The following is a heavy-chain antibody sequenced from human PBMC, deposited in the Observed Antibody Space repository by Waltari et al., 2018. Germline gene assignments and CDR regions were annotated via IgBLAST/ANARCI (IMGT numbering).Heavy chain of an antibody. J-gene: IGHJ5*02. CDR1: GYTFTNYA. CDR2: INTNTWNP. D-gene: IGHD2-2*01. V-gene: IGHV7-4-1*02. CDR3: AREVVPAATIVVNWFDP. Sequence: QVQLVQSGSELKKPGASVKVSCKASGYTFTNYAIIWLRQAPGQGLELMGWINTNTWNPTYVQGFTGRFVFSLDTSVSTAYLQINSLKADDTAVYYCAREVVPAATIVVNWFDPWGQGTLVTVSS.